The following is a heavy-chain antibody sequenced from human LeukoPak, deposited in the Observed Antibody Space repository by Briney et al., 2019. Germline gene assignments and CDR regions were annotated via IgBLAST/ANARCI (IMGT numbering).Heavy chain of an antibody. D-gene: IGHD5-18*01. V-gene: IGHV4-39*07. CDR1: GGSISSSSYY. CDR2: IYYSGST. CDR3: ARGSWIQLWFGWFDP. J-gene: IGHJ5*02. Sequence: SETLSLTCTVSGGSISSSSYYWGWIRQPPGKGLEWIGSIYYSGSTYYNPSLKSRVTVSVDTSKNQFSLKLSSVTAADTAVYYCARGSWIQLWFGWFDPWGQGTLVTVSS.